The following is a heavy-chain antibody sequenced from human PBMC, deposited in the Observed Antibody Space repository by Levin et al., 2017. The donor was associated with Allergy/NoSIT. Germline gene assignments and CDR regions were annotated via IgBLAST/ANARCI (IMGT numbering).Heavy chain of an antibody. CDR2: ISGSYAST. D-gene: IGHD6-13*01. CDR3: ASSKYTSTWSYFDY. CDR1: GFTFSSYA. J-gene: IGHJ4*02. Sequence: GGSLRLSCAASGFTFSSYAMNWVRQAPGKGLEWVSAISGSYASTYYSESVKGRFTISRDNSKNTLYLQMNSLRAEDTAVYYCASSKYTSTWSYFDYWGQGTLVTVSS. V-gene: IGHV3-23*01.